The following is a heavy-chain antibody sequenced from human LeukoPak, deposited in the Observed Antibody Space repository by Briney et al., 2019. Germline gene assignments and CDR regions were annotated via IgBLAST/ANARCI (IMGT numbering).Heavy chain of an antibody. CDR3: ARHTTPDP. Sequence: GGSLRLSCAVSGFTFSDYWMSWVRQAPGKGLEWVANIKQDGSEKHYVDSVKGRFTISRDNAKNSLYLQMNSLRAEDTAVYYCARHTTPDPWGQGALVTVSS. J-gene: IGHJ5*02. D-gene: IGHD1-14*01. CDR2: IKQDGSEK. V-gene: IGHV3-7*01. CDR1: GFTFSDYW.